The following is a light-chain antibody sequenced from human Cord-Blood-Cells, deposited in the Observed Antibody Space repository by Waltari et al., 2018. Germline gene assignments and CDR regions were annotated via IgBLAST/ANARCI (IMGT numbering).Light chain of an antibody. CDR2: EVS. CDR3: CSYAGSYV. V-gene: IGLV2-23*02. J-gene: IGLJ1*01. Sequence: QSALTQPASVSGSPGQSITISCTGTSSDVGSYNLVSWYQKHPGKAPKLMIYEVSKRPSGVSNRFSGAKSGNPASLTISGLQAEDEADYYCCSYAGSYVFGTGTKVIVL. CDR1: SSDVGSYNL.